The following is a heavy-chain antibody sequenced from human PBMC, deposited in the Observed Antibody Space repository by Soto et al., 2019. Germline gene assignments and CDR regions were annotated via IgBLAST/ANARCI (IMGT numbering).Heavy chain of an antibody. CDR2: ISYDGSNK. D-gene: IGHD1-7*01. CDR1: GFTFSSYA. CDR3: ARAEPPGTHVGLYYGMDV. J-gene: IGHJ6*02. Sequence: GGSLRLSCAASGFTFSSYAMHWVRQAPGKGLEWVAVISYDGSNKYYADSVKGRFTISRDNSKNTLYLQMNSLRAEDTAVYYCARAEPPGTHVGLYYGMDVWGQGTTVTVSS. V-gene: IGHV3-30-3*01.